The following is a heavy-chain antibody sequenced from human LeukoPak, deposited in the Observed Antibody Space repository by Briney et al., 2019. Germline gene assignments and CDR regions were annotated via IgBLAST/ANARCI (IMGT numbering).Heavy chain of an antibody. Sequence: GESLKISCKGSGYSFTTNWIVWVRQMPGKGLEWMGVIYPGDSDTRYTPSLQGQVNISADKSVSTAYLQWSSLKASDTAMYYCATTPLALTGETFDYWGQGTLVTVSS. CDR1: GYSFTTNW. CDR3: ATTPLALTGETFDY. V-gene: IGHV5-51*01. J-gene: IGHJ4*02. D-gene: IGHD3-3*02. CDR2: IYPGDSDT.